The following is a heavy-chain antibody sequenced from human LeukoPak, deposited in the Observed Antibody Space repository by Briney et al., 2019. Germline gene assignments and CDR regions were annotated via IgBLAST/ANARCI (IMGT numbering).Heavy chain of an antibody. Sequence: ASVRVSCKVSGYTLTELSMHWVRQAPGKGLEWMGGFDPEDGETIYAQKFQGRVTMTEDTSTDTAYMELSSLGSEDTAVYYCATDTGYYYDSSGRNWFDPWGQGTLVTVSS. D-gene: IGHD3-22*01. CDR3: ATDTGYYYDSSGRNWFDP. V-gene: IGHV1-24*01. CDR1: GYTLTELS. CDR2: FDPEDGET. J-gene: IGHJ5*02.